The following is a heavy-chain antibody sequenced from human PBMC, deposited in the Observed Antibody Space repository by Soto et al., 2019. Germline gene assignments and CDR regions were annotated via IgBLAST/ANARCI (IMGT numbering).Heavy chain of an antibody. D-gene: IGHD3-22*01. CDR2: ISGSSSTI. CDR1: GFRFSVYS. V-gene: IGHV3-48*02. Sequence: EVQLVESGGGLVQPGGSLRLSCAASGFRFSVYSMNWVRQAPGKGLEWVAYISGSSSTIYYADSVKGRFTISRDNAKNSLYLQLSSLRDEDTAIYYCARESSGYPDSWGQGTQVTVSS. J-gene: IGHJ4*02. CDR3: ARESSGYPDS.